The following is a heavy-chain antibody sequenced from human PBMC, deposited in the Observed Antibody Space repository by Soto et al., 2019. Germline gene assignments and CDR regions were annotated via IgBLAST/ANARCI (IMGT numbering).Heavy chain of an antibody. CDR1: GGTFSTFA. CDR2: IIPVFAKA. CDR3: ARAPSKGDNWKYVGWFDP. D-gene: IGHD1-7*01. V-gene: IGHV1-69*06. J-gene: IGHJ5*02. Sequence: QVQLMQSGAEVKKSGSSVKVSCKASGGTFSTFAVTWVRQAPGQGLEWMGGIIPVFAKATYARKFQGRLTITSDRSTNTAFMELSGLSSEDTAVYYCARAPSKGDNWKYVGWFDPWGQGTLVTVSS.